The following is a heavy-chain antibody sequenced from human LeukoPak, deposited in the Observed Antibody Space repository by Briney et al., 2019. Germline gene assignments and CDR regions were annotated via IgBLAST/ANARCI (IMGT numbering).Heavy chain of an antibody. V-gene: IGHV1-2*02. CDR2: INPNSGGT. J-gene: IGHJ5*02. CDR3: ARGGVVPADRGWFDP. Sequence: GASVKVSCKASRYTFTGYYMHWVRQAPGQGLEWMGWINPNSGGTNYAQKFQGRVTMTRDTSISTAYMELSRLRSDDTAVYYCARGGVVPADRGWFDPWGQGTLVTVSS. D-gene: IGHD2-2*01. CDR1: RYTFTGYY.